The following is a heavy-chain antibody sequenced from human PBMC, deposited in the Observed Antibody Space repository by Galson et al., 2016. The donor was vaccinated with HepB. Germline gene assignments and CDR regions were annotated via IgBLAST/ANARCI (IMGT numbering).Heavy chain of an antibody. J-gene: IGHJ3*01. D-gene: IGHD7-27*01. V-gene: IGHV1-2*02. CDR2: INPRDGDT. CDR1: GYTFTSYF. CDR3: ARDGDGGTNTFDV. Sequence: SVKVSCKASGYTFTSYFFHWVRQAPGQGLEWIGWINPRDGDTRFAPKFQGRVTMTRDTSISTIYMEVASLGSGDTAVYYCARDGDGGTNTFDVWGQGTMVIVSS.